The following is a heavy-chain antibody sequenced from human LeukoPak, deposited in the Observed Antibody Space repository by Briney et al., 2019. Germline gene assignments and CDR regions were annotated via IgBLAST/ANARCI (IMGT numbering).Heavy chain of an antibody. CDR1: GVSFSGYY. Sequence: SETLSLTCAVYGVSFSGYYWSWIRQPPGKGLEWIGEINHSESTNYNPSLKSRVTISVDTSKNQFSLKLSSVTAADTAVYYCATSTNLLTGTTLGYFDYWGQGTLVTVSS. CDR2: INHSEST. V-gene: IGHV4-34*01. CDR3: ATSTNLLTGTTLGYFDY. D-gene: IGHD1-20*01. J-gene: IGHJ4*02.